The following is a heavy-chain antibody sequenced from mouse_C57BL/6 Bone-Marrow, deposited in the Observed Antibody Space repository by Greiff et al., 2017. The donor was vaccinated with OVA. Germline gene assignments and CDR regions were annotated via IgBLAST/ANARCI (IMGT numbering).Heavy chain of an antibody. CDR3: VGLGRDWYFDV. CDR1: GFSFNTYA. J-gene: IGHJ1*03. V-gene: IGHV10-1*01. D-gene: IGHD4-1*01. CDR2: IRSKSNNYAT. Sequence: EVQLVESGGGLVQPKGSLKLSCAASGFSFNTYAMNWVRQAPGKGLEWVARIRSKSNNYATYYADSVKDRFTISRDDSESMLYLQMNNLKTEDTAMYYCVGLGRDWYFDVWGTGTTVTVSS.